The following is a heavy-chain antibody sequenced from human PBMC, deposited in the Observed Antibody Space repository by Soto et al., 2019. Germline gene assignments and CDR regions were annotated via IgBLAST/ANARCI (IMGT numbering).Heavy chain of an antibody. CDR1: GFTFSSYA. V-gene: IGHV3-30-3*01. CDR3: ARVVRQQLVPQYYYYGMDV. J-gene: IGHJ6*02. Sequence: QVQLVESGGGVVQPGRSLRLSCAASGFTFSSYAMHWVRQAPGKGLEWVAVISYDGSNKYYADSVKGRFTISRDNFKNTLYLQMNSLRAEDTAVYYCARVVRQQLVPQYYYYGMDVWGQGTTVTVSS. D-gene: IGHD6-13*01. CDR2: ISYDGSNK.